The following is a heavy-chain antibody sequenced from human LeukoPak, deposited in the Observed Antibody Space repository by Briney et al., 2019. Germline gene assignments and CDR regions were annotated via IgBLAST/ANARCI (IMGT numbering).Heavy chain of an antibody. CDR2: INAGKGNT. V-gene: IGHV1-3*01. CDR1: EYTFSSNS. CDR3: ARGSCSSTSCFMDV. Sequence: ASVKVSCKASEYTFSSNSMHWVRQAPGQRLEWMGWINAGKGNTKYSQNLQGRVTVTGDTSASTAYMELSSLTSEDTAVYYCARGSCSSTSCFMDVWGQGTTVTVSS. J-gene: IGHJ6*02. D-gene: IGHD2-2*01.